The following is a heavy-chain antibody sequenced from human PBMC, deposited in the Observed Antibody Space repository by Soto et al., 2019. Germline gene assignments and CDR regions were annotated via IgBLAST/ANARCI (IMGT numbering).Heavy chain of an antibody. Sequence: QITLKESGPTLVKPTQTLTLTCTFSGFSLSTSGVGVGWIRQPPGKALEWLALIYWDDDKRFSPSLKSRLTITKATSKNQVVLTMTNMDPVDTATYYCAHRRAGFYADYWGQGTLVTVSS. V-gene: IGHV2-5*02. CDR2: IYWDDDK. CDR3: AHRRAGFYADY. CDR1: GFSLSTSGVG. J-gene: IGHJ4*02. D-gene: IGHD3-9*01.